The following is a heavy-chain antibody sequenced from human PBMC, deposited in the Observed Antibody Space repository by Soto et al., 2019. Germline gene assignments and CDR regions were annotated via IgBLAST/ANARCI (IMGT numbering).Heavy chain of an antibody. D-gene: IGHD2-15*01. CDR1: GFTFSGSA. V-gene: IGHV3-73*01. CDR3: TRHEGSSSNIVVVVADAFDI. CDR2: IRSKANSYAT. J-gene: IGHJ3*02. Sequence: GESLKISCAASGFTFSGSAMHWVRQASGKGLEWVGRIRSKANSYATAYAASVKGRFTISRDDSKNTAYLQMNSLKTEDTAVYYCTRHEGSSSNIVVVVADAFDIWGQGTMVTVSS.